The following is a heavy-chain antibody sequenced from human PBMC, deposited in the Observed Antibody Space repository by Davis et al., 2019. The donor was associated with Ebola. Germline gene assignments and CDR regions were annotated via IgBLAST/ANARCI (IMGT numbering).Heavy chain of an antibody. D-gene: IGHD2-15*01. J-gene: IGHJ2*01. V-gene: IGHV3-21*01. CDR2: ISSSSSYI. CDR1: GFTFSSYS. CDR3: ANLAAHYWYFDL. Sequence: PGGSLRLSCAASGFTFSSYSMNWVRQAPGKGLEWVSSISSSSSYIYYADSVKGRFTISRDNAKNSLYLQMNSLRAEDTAVYYCANLAAHYWYFDLWGRGTLVTVSS.